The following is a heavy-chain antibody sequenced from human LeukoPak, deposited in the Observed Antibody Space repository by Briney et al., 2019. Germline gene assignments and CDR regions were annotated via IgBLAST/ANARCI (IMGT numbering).Heavy chain of an antibody. CDR2: IYYSGST. Sequence: SETLSLTCTVSGGSISSYYWSWIRQPPGKGLEWIGYIYYSGSTNYNPSLKSRVTISVDTSKNQFSLKLSSVTAADTAVYYCARQLRASQGIRFLEWLPPNDASDIWGQGTMVTVSS. CDR1: GGSISSYY. CDR3: ARQLRASQGIRFLEWLPPNDASDI. D-gene: IGHD3-3*01. V-gene: IGHV4-59*08. J-gene: IGHJ3*02.